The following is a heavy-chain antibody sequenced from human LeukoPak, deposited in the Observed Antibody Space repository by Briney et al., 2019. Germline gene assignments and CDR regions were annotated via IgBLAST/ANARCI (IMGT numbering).Heavy chain of an antibody. V-gene: IGHV4-4*02. CDR2: IYHSGST. D-gene: IGHD3-10*01. Sequence: SGTLSLTCAVSGGSISSSNWWSWVRQPPGKGLEWIGEIYHSGSTNYNPSLKSRVTISVDNSKNQFSLKLSSVSAADTAVYYCARSYGSGTYDAFDIWGQGTMVTVSS. J-gene: IGHJ3*02. CDR3: ARSYGSGTYDAFDI. CDR1: GGSISSSNW.